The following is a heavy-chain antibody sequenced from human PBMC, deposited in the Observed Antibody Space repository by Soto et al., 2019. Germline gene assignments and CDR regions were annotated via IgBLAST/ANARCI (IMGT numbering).Heavy chain of an antibody. CDR1: GFTFTSYA. V-gene: IGHV3-21*01. CDR2: ISSVSSYI. D-gene: IGHD6-19*01. CDR3: ARDAGYSSGAPEYFDF. Sequence: EVQLVESGGGPVRPGGSLRLSCAASGFTFTSYAMNWVRQATGKGLEWVSSISSVSSYIYYADSVKGRFTISRDNGKNSLYLQLNSLRAEDTAMYYCARDAGYSSGAPEYFDFWGLVTLVTVSS. J-gene: IGHJ2*01.